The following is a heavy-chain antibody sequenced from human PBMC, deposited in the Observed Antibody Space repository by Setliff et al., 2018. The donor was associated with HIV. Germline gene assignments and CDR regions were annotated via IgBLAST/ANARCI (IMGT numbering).Heavy chain of an antibody. CDR2: VYHTGST. V-gene: IGHV4-38-2*01. J-gene: IGHJ4*02. Sequence: PPGKGLEWIGNVYHTGSTYYNPSLKSRVTISVDTSKNQFSLKLSSVIAADTAVYYCARHAAGPDGPFDYWGQGTLVTVSS. CDR3: ARHAAGPDGPFDY. D-gene: IGHD2-2*01.